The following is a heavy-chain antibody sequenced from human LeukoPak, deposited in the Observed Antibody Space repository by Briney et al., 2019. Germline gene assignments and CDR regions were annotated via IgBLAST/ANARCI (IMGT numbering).Heavy chain of an antibody. V-gene: IGHV4-34*01. CDR2: INHSGST. CDR1: GGSFSGYY. CDR3: ARVRNCGGDCS. Sequence: SETLSLTCAVYGGSFSGYYWSWIRQPPGKGLEWIGEINHSGSTNYNPSLKSRVTISVDTSKNQFSLKLSSVTAADTAVYYCARVRNCGGDCSWGQGTLVTVSS. D-gene: IGHD2-21*02. J-gene: IGHJ5*02.